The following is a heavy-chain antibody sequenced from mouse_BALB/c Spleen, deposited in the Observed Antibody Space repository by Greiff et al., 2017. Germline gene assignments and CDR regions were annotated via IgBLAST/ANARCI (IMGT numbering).Heavy chain of an antibody. V-gene: IGHV1-63*02. Sequence: VKVVESGAELVRPGTSVKISCKASGYTFTNYWLGWVKQRPGHGLEWIGDIYPGGGYTNYNEKFKGKATLTADTSSSTAYMQLSSLTSEDSAVYFCARSGYRYDGLSWFAYWGQGTLVTVSA. CDR3: ARSGYRYDGLSWFAY. CDR1: GYTFTNYW. D-gene: IGHD2-14*01. CDR2: IYPGGGYT. J-gene: IGHJ3*01.